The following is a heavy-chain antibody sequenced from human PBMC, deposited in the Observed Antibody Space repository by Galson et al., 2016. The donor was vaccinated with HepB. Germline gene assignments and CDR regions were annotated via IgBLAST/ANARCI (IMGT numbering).Heavy chain of an antibody. CDR2: IKSKPNGGTR. CDR3: ATGGSYSTNDPFDI. CDR1: GFSFSNAW. V-gene: IGHV3-15*07. D-gene: IGHD1-26*01. J-gene: IGHJ3*02. Sequence: SLRLSYAASGFSFSNAWMNWVRQAPGKGLEWVGRIKSKPNGGTRYYAAPVKGRFSVSRDDSENTLYLQMNSLKTEDSAVYYCATGGSYSTNDPFDIWGQGTMATVSS.